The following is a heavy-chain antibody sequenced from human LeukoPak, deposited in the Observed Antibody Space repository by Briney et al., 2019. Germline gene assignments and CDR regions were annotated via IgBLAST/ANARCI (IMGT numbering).Heavy chain of an antibody. CDR3: ARTLGWASSRYPFDG. D-gene: IGHD3-16*02. V-gene: IGHV4-39*01. Sequence: SETLSLTCTVSGGSISSSNYYWGWIRQPPGKGLEWIGSMYYSGNTDYNPSLKSRVTISVDTSKNQFSLKVNSVAAADTAVYYCARTLGWASSRYPFDGWGQGTLVTVSS. CDR1: GGSISSSNYY. J-gene: IGHJ4*02. CDR2: MYYSGNT.